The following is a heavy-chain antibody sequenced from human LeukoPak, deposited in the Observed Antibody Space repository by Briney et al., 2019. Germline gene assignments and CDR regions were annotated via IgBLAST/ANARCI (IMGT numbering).Heavy chain of an antibody. CDR3: AKEIYGDSTGGRFQH. V-gene: IGHV3-23*01. Sequence: GGSLRLSCAASGFTVSTNYMSWVRQAPGKGLEWVSAISGSGGSTYYADSVKGRFTISRDNSKNTLYLQMNSLRADDTAVYYCAKEIYGDSTGGRFQHWGQGTLVTVSS. D-gene: IGHD4-17*01. CDR2: ISGSGGST. CDR1: GFTVSTNY. J-gene: IGHJ1*01.